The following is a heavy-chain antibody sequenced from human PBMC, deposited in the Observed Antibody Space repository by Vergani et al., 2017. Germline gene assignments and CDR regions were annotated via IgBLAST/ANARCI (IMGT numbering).Heavy chain of an antibody. CDR2: INYVGRT. D-gene: IGHD6-19*01. CDR3: ARAIAVAGNVYYYYYGMDV. Sequence: QVQLQESGPGLVKPPGTLSLTCAVSGGSINPSSSFWGWIRPSPGKGLEWIGSINYVGRTYYIPSLQSRATVFVDTSKNQFSLKLLSVTAADTAVYYCARAIAVAGNVYYYYYGMDVWGQGTTVTVSS. J-gene: IGHJ6*02. V-gene: IGHV4-39*02. CDR1: GGSINPSSSF.